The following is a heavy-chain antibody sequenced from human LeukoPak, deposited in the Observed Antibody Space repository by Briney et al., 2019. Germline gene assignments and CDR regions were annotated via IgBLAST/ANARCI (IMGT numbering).Heavy chain of an antibody. CDR3: ARVRPYYYDSSGPYYFDY. V-gene: IGHV1-69*13. Sequence: ASVKVSFKASGGTFSSYAISWVRQAPGQGLEWMGGIIPIFGTANYAQKFQGRVTITADESTSTAYMELSSLRSEDTAVYYCARVRPYYYDSSGPYYFDYWGQGTLVTVSS. J-gene: IGHJ4*02. CDR2: IIPIFGTA. D-gene: IGHD3-22*01. CDR1: GGTFSSYA.